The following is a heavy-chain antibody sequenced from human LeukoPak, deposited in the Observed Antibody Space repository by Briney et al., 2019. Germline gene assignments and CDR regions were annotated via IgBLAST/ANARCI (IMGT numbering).Heavy chain of an antibody. CDR1: GDSVSSGNYY. J-gene: IGHJ4*02. CDR3: ARVSAAGTGPDS. CDR2: MSNSAHT. Sequence: PSETLSLTCTVSGDSVSSGNYYWSWIRQPPGKGLEWIWFMSNSAHTDSTPSLKSRVTISLDTSKNQFSLKLNPVTAEDTAVDYCARVSAAGTGPDSWGQGTLVTVSS. V-gene: IGHV4-61*01. D-gene: IGHD6-13*01.